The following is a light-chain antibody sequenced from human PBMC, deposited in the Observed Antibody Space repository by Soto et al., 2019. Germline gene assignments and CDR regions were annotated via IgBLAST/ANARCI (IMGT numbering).Light chain of an antibody. CDR3: QQYNDWPMYT. V-gene: IGKV3D-15*01. J-gene: IGKJ2*01. CDR2: GAS. Sequence: EIVMTQSPATLSVSPGERATLSCRASQSIASSLAWYQQQPGQPPRFLIYGASTRASGVPDRFSGSGSGTDFTLTISNLQPEDFAVYDCQQYNDWPMYTFGQGTKLEIK. CDR1: QSIASS.